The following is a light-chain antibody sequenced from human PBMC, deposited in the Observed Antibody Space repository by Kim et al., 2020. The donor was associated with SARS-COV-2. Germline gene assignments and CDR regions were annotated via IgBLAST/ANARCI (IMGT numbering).Light chain of an antibody. V-gene: IGLV3-1*01. Sequence: SYELTQPPSVSVSPGHTASITCSGDKLGDKYACWYQQKPGQSPVLVIYQDSKRPSGIPERFSGSNSGNTATLTISGTQAMDEADYYCQAWDSSTALVFGGGTQLTVL. CDR2: QDS. CDR3: QAWDSSTALV. CDR1: KLGDKY. J-gene: IGLJ2*01.